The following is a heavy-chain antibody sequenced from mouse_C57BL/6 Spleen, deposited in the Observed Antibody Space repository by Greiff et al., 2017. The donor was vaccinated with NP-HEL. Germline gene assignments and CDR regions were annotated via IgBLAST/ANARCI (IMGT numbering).Heavy chain of an antibody. CDR2: IYPRDGST. Sequence: QVQLQQSDAELVKPGASVKISCKASGYTFTDHSIHWMKQRPEQGLEWIGYIYPRDGSTKYNEKFKGKATLTADKSSSTAYMQLNSLTSEDSAVYFCARSSQDSSGYVRFAYWGQGTLVTVSA. CDR1: GYTFTDHS. J-gene: IGHJ3*01. V-gene: IGHV1-78*01. D-gene: IGHD3-2*02. CDR3: ARSSQDSSGYVRFAY.